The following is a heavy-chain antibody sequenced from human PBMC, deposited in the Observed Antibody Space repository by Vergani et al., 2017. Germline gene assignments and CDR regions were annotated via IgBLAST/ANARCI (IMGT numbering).Heavy chain of an antibody. CDR1: GFTFSSYG. D-gene: IGHD6-19*01. Sequence: QVQLVESGGGVVQPGRSLRLSCAASGFTFSSYGMHWVRQAPGKGLEWVAVIWYDGSNKYYADSVKGRFTIVRDNSKNTLYLQMNSLRAEDTAVYYCARDSKEVAGTRAYYYYYMDVWGKGTTVTVSS. CDR3: ARDSKEVAGTRAYYYYYMDV. V-gene: IGHV3-33*01. J-gene: IGHJ6*03. CDR2: IWYDGSNK.